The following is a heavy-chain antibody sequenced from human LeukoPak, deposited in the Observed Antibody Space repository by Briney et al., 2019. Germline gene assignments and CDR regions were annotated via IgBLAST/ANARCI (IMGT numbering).Heavy chain of an antibody. J-gene: IGHJ4*02. V-gene: IGHV3-48*03. Sequence: XGSPRLSCAASGFTFSSYEMNWVRQAXGKGLEWVSYISSSGSTKYYADSVKGRFTISRDNAKNSLYLQMNSLRAEDTAVYYCARGPFRDGYNYGDYWGQGTLVTVSS. CDR3: ARGPFRDGYNYGDY. CDR1: GFTFSSYE. D-gene: IGHD5-24*01. CDR2: ISSSGSTK.